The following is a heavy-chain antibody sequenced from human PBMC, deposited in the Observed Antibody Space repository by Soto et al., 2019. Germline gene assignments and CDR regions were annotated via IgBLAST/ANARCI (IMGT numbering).Heavy chain of an antibody. D-gene: IGHD1-7*01. CDR1: GGSISSGGYY. CDR2: IYYSGST. CDR3: ARTTTGTTRGSYYFDY. V-gene: IGHV4-31*03. Sequence: QVQLQESGPGLVKPSQTLSLTCTVSGGSISSGGYYWSWIRQHPGKVLEWIGYIYYSGSTYYNPSLKSRVTISVDTSKNQFSLKLSSVTAADTAVYYCARTTTGTTRGSYYFDYWGQGTLVTVSS. J-gene: IGHJ4*02.